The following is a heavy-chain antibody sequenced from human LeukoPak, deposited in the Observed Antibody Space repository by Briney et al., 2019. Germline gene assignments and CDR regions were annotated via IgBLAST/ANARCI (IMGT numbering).Heavy chain of an antibody. V-gene: IGHV3-7*01. CDR3: ATWSGGRCAS. J-gene: IGHJ5*02. D-gene: IGHD2-15*01. CDR1: GFTFSSFW. Sequence: TGGSLRLSCSASGFTFSSFWMSWVRQAPGKGLEWVANIKPDGIDKYFVDSVKGRFTISRDNAKNSLYLQMNSLRAEDTAVYYCATWSGGRCASWGQGTLVTVSS. CDR2: IKPDGIDK.